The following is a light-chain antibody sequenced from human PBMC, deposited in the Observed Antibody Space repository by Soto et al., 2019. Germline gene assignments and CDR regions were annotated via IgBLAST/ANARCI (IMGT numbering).Light chain of an antibody. CDR2: DDS. J-gene: IGKJ1*01. CDR1: QSIVKC. CDR3: QQKNSYPWT. V-gene: IGKV1-5*01. Sequence: DIQMTQSPSTLSASVGDRVTITCRASQSIVKCVALYQHKPWKGPKLLLSDDSTLESEVPSRFRGSGSGADFTLTVSRLEPYDFATYYCQQKNSYPWTWGPGTKVEI.